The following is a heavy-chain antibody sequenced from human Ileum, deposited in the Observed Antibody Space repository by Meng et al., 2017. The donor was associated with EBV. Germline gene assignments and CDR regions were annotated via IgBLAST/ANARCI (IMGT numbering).Heavy chain of an antibody. CDR2: IYYSGST. D-gene: IGHD1-26*01. CDR1: GDSFNSPDYY. Sequence: QGPLQESGPGLAKPSPTLPLTCTVSGDSFNSPDYYWSWIRQPPEKGLEWIEYIYYSGSTYYNPSLKSRVSISGDTSNKQFSLKLTSVTAADTAVYYCARSPYSGSALPFFDYWGQGSLVTVSS. V-gene: IGHV4-30-4*01. J-gene: IGHJ4*02. CDR3: ARSPYSGSALPFFDY.